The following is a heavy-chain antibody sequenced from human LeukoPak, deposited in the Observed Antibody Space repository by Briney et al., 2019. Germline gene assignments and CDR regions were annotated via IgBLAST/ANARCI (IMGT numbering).Heavy chain of an antibody. J-gene: IGHJ4*02. CDR1: GFTFSGYA. CDR3: AKLGAPPYSSSGGGY. D-gene: IGHD6-6*01. V-gene: IGHV3-23*01. Sequence: TGGALRVSCAASGFTFSGYAMSWVRHALGKGVEWVSPFSGGGGSTYDADSGKGRFTISRDNSKNTLYLQMNSLRAEDTAVYYCAKLGAPPYSSSGGGYWGQGTLVTVSS. CDR2: FSGGGGST.